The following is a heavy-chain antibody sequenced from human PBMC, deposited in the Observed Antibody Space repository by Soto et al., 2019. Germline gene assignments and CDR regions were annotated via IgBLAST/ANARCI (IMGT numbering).Heavy chain of an antibody. CDR3: ARDYVDTARVAYYYYGRDV. CDR1: GYTFTSYY. J-gene: IGHJ6*02. V-gene: IGHV1-46*01. CDR2: INPSGGST. D-gene: IGHD5-18*01. Sequence: ASVKVSCKASGYTFTSYYMHWVRQAPGQGREWMGIINPSGGSTSYAQKFQGRVTMTRDTSTSTVYMELSRLRSEDTAVYYCARDYVDTARVAYYYYGRDVWGQGTTVTVSS.